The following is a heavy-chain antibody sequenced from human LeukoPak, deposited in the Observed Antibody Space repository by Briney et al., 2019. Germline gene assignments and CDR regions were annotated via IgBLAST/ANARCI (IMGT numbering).Heavy chain of an antibody. CDR1: GYTFTSYG. J-gene: IGHJ4*02. CDR3: ARGSSSDWPLEY. CDR2: ISAYNGDT. Sequence: ASVKVSCKASGYTFTSYGISWVRQAPGQGLEWMGWISAYNGDTEYSQKFQGRVTITRDTSASTAYMELSTLRSEDTAVYYCARGSSSDWPLEYWGRGILVTVSS. V-gene: IGHV1-18*01. D-gene: IGHD6-19*01.